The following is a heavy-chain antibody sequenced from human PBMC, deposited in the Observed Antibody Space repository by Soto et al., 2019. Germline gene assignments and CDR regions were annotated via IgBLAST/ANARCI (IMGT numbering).Heavy chain of an antibody. D-gene: IGHD6-19*01. Sequence: QMQLVQSGPEVKKPGTSVKVSCKASGFTFTSSAVQWVRQARGQRLEWIGWIVVGSGNTNYAQKFQERVTITRDMSTSTAYMELSSLRSEDTAVYYCAFRYAGYRSGWYSWGQGTLVTVSS. CDR1: GFTFTSSA. CDR2: IVVGSGNT. CDR3: AFRYAGYRSGWYS. J-gene: IGHJ4*02. V-gene: IGHV1-58*01.